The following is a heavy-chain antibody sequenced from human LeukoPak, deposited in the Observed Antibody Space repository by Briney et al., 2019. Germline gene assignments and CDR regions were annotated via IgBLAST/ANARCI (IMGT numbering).Heavy chain of an antibody. J-gene: IGHJ4*02. V-gene: IGHV3-74*01. CDR1: GFTFSSHW. CDR3: ARDGNTFFAN. CDR2: LNADGSSR. Sequence: GGSLRLSCAASGFTFSSHWMHWVRQAPGKGLVWVSRLNADGSSRDYADSVKGRFTISRDNAKNTLYLQMNSLRADDTAIYYCARDGNTFFANWGQGTLVTVSS.